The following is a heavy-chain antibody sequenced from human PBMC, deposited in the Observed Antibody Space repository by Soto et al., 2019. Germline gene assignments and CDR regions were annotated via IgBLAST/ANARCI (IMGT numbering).Heavy chain of an antibody. CDR2: ISPYNGNT. V-gene: IGHV1-18*04. CDR3: ATSYDSGFDP. D-gene: IGHD3-3*01. J-gene: IGHJ5*02. CDR1: GYSFTTYD. Sequence: ASVKVSCKASGYSFTTYDISWLRQAPGQGLEWMGRISPYNGNTNYAQNFQDRVTMTADTSSSTAYMELSGLRSDDTAIYYCATSYDSGFDPWGQGTLVTVSS.